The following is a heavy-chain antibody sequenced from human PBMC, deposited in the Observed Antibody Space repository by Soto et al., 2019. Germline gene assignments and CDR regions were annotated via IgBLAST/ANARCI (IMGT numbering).Heavy chain of an antibody. Sequence: PSETLSLTCTVSGGSISSSSYYWGWIRQPPGKGLEWIGYIYYSGSTNYNPSLKSRVTISVDTSKNQFSLKLSSVTAADTAVYYCARGGGGVPAAITGPLYYYYGMDVWGQGTTVTVSS. J-gene: IGHJ6*02. CDR2: IYYSGST. CDR1: GGSISSSSYY. D-gene: IGHD2-2*02. CDR3: ARGGGGVPAAITGPLYYYYGMDV. V-gene: IGHV4-61*05.